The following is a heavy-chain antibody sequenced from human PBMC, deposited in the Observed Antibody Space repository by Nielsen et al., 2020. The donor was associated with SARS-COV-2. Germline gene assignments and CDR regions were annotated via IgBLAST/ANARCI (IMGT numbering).Heavy chain of an antibody. J-gene: IGHJ4*02. CDR1: GFTFTNFA. D-gene: IGHD3-22*01. CDR2: INPGNGNT. Sequence: ASVKVSCKTSGFTFTNFAIQWVRQAPRQRPEWMGWINPGNGNTKYSQKFQGRVTMTEDTSTDTAYMELSSLRSEDTAVYYCASLPYDNSGLDFDSWGQGTLVAVSS. CDR3: ASLPYDNSGLDFDS. V-gene: IGHV1-3*01.